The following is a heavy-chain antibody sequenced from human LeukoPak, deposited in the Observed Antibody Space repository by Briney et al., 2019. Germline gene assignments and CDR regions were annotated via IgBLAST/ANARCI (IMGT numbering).Heavy chain of an antibody. CDR3: ARCKLLWFGELLSPDAFDI. D-gene: IGHD3-10*01. J-gene: IGHJ3*02. V-gene: IGHV5-51*01. Sequence: GESLKISCKGSGYSFTSYWIGWVRQMPGKGLEWMGIIYPGDSDTRYSPSFQGQVTISADKSISTAYLQWSSLKASDTAMYYCARCKLLWFGELLSPDAFDIWGQGTMVTVSS. CDR1: GYSFTSYW. CDR2: IYPGDSDT.